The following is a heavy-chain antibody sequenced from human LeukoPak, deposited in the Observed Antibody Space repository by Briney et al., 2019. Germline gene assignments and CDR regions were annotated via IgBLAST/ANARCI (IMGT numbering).Heavy chain of an antibody. D-gene: IGHD6-13*01. CDR1: GFTFSSYS. CDR3: ARDLSSSWYYYYYMDV. CDR2: ISSSSSYI. Sequence: GGSLRLSCAASGFTFSSYSMNWVRQAPGKGLEWVSSISSSSSYIYYADSVRGRFTISRDNAKNSLHLQMNSQRAEDTAVYYCARDLSSSWYYYYYMDVWGKGTTVTVSS. V-gene: IGHV3-21*01. J-gene: IGHJ6*03.